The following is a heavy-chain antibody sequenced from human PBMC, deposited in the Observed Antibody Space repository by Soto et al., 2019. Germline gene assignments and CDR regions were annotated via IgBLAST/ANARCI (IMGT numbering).Heavy chain of an antibody. CDR2: IYYSGST. CDR3: ARESEEYGSGSYYSGGMDV. V-gene: IGHV4-59*01. CDR1: GGSISSYY. J-gene: IGHJ6*02. D-gene: IGHD3-10*01. Sequence: SETLSLTCTVSGGSISSYYWSWIRQPPGKGLEWIGYIYYSGSTNYNPSLKSRVTISVDTSKNQFSLKLSSVTAADTAVYYCARESEEYGSGSYYSGGMDVWGQGTTVTVSS.